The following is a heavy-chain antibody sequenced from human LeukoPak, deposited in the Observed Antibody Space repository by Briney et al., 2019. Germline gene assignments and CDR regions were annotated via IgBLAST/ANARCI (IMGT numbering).Heavy chain of an antibody. D-gene: IGHD6-13*01. CDR3: ARDPNYSSSWYVFDY. CDR1: GGSFSDYY. Sequence: LSLTCAVYGGSFSDYYMSWIRQAPGKGLEWVSYISSSGSTIYYADSVKGRFTISRDNAKNSLYLQMNSLRAEDTAVYYCARDPNYSSSWYVFDYWGQGTLVTVSS. CDR2: ISSSGSTI. V-gene: IGHV3-11*04. J-gene: IGHJ4*02.